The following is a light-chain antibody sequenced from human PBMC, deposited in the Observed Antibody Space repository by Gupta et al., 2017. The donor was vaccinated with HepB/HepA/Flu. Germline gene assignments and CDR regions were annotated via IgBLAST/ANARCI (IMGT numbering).Light chain of an antibody. CDR2: DAS. CDR1: QSVSSY. J-gene: IGKJ4*01. Sequence: EIVLTQSPATLSLSPGERATLSCRASQSVSSYLAWYQQKPGQAPRLLIYDASNRDTGIPARFGGSGCGKDFPLTISSREPEDFAVYYCQQRSNWPPVTFGRGTKVDIK. CDR3: QQRSNWPPVT. V-gene: IGKV3-11*01.